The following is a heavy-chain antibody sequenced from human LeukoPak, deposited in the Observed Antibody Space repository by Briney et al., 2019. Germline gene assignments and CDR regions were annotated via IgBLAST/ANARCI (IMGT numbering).Heavy chain of an antibody. Sequence: SETLSLTCTVSGGSISSSSYYWGWIRQPPGKGLEWIGRIYYSGSTYYNPSLKSRVTISVDTSKNQFFLKLSSVTAADTAVYYCASPWYYDILTGYLNWGQGTLVTVSS. CDR3: ASPWYYDILTGYLN. CDR2: IYYSGST. V-gene: IGHV4-39*01. D-gene: IGHD3-9*01. CDR1: GGSISSSSYY. J-gene: IGHJ4*02.